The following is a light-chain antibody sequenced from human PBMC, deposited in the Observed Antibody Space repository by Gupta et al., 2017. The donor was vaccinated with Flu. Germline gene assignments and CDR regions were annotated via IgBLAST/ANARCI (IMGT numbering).Light chain of an antibody. J-gene: IGLJ3*02. V-gene: IGLV1-47*01. CDR3: SAWDDNLSAWV. Sequence: SANVGINYVYCYQQLPGTALKLLIHRNNLRPSGFPDRFSGSKPGTSASLAISGLRSEDEADYHCSAWDDNLSAWVFGGGTKLTVL. CDR2: RNN. CDR1: SANVGINY.